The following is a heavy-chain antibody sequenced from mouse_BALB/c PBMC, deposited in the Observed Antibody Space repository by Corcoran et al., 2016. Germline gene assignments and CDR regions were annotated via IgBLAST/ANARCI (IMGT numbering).Heavy chain of an antibody. D-gene: IGHD2-1*01. Sequence: QIQLQQSGPELVKPGASVKISCKASGYTFTDYYINWVKQKPGQGLEWIGWIYPGSGNTKYNEKFKGKATLTVDTSSSTAYMQLSSLTSEDTAVYFFARSGGKPKGYAMDYWGQGTSVTVSS. CDR3: ARSGGKPKGYAMDY. J-gene: IGHJ4*01. V-gene: IGHV1-84*02. CDR1: GYTFTDYY. CDR2: IYPGSGNT.